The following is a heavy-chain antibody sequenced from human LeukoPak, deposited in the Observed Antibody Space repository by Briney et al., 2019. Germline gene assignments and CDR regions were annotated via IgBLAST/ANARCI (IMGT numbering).Heavy chain of an antibody. CDR2: ISAYNGNT. Sequence: GASVKVSCKASGYTFTSYGISWVRQAPGQGLEWMGWISAYNGNTNYAQKLQGRVTMTTDTSTSTAYMELRSLRSDDTAVYYCARDHEWCGELPPAYWGQGTLVTVSS. J-gene: IGHJ4*02. V-gene: IGHV1-18*01. CDR3: ARDHEWCGELPPAY. CDR1: GYTFTSYG. D-gene: IGHD3-10*01.